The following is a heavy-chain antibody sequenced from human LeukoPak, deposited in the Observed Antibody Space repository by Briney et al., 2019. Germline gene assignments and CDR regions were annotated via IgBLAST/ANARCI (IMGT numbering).Heavy chain of an antibody. CDR1: GFTFSSYS. J-gene: IGHJ4*02. CDR3: ARGPPEAYCGGDCYWYLDY. CDR2: ISSGSSTI. Sequence: GSLRLSCAASGFTFSSYSMNWVRQAPGKGLEWVSYISSGSSTIYYADFMKGRFTISRDNAKNSLYLQMNSLRDEDTAVFYCARGPPEAYCGGDCYWYLDYWGQGTLVTVSS. D-gene: IGHD2-21*02. V-gene: IGHV3-48*02.